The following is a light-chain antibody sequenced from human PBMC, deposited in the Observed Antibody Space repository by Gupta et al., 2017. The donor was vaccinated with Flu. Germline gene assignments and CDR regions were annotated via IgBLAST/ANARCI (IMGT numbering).Light chain of an antibody. J-gene: IGLJ2*01. V-gene: IGLV1-36*01. Sequence: QSVLTQPPSVSEAPRQRVTISCSGSSSNIGNNAVNWYQQLPGKAPKLLIYYDDLLPSGVSDRFSGSKSGTSASLAISGLQSEDEADYYCAAWDDSLNGFVVFGGGTKRTVL. CDR1: SSNIGNNA. CDR2: YDD. CDR3: AAWDDSLNGFVV.